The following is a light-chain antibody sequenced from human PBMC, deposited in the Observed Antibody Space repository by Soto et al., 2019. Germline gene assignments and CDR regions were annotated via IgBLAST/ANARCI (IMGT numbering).Light chain of an antibody. CDR2: GAS. J-gene: IGKJ1*01. Sequence: EIVMTQSPATLSVSPGERATLSCRASQSVSSNLAWDQQKPGQAPRLLIYGASTRATGIPARFSGSGSGTEFTLTITNLQSEDFAVYYCQQYNNWPPWTFGQGTKVEIK. CDR1: QSVSSN. CDR3: QQYNNWPPWT. V-gene: IGKV3D-15*01.